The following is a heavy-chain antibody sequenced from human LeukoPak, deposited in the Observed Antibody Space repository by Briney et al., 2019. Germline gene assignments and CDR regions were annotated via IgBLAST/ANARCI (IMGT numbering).Heavy chain of an antibody. CDR1: VYSFSTYW. J-gene: IGHJ4*02. CDR3: ARHGVTGSSSSPNDY. Sequence: GESLKISCQGSVYSFSTYWIAWVRQMPGKGLELMGIIYPGDSDTRYSPSFQGQVTISADKSISTAYLQWSSLKVSDSAMYYCARHGVTGSSSSPNDYWGQGTLVTVSS. CDR2: IYPGDSDT. D-gene: IGHD6-6*01. V-gene: IGHV5-51*01.